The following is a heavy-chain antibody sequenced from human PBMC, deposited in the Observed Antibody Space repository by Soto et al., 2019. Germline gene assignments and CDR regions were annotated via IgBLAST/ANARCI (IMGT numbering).Heavy chain of an antibody. CDR1: GFTFTSYA. D-gene: IGHD3-16*01. CDR2: ISYDGSNK. V-gene: IGHV3-30-3*01. CDR3: XXXXXXXXXYLPWGTAFDI. Sequence: QVQLVESGGGVVQPGRSLRLSCAASGFTFTSYAMHWVRQAPGKGLEWVAVISYDGSNKFYADSVKGRFTISRDNSKXXXXXXXXXXXXXXXXXXXXXXXXXXXXXYLPWGTAFDIWGQGTMVTVSS. J-gene: IGHJ3*02.